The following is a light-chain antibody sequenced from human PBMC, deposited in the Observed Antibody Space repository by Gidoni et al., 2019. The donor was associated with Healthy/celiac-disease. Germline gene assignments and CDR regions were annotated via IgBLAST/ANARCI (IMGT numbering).Light chain of an antibody. V-gene: IGKV4-1*01. CDR3: QQYYSARGT. J-gene: IGKJ3*01. Sequence: IVMTQFPDSLAVSLGERATINCNSSQSVLYSSNNKNYLAWYQQKPGQPPKLLIYWASTRESGVPDRFSGSGSGTDFTHTISSLQAEDVAVYYCQQYYSARGTFGPGTKVDIK. CDR2: WAS. CDR1: QSVLYSSNNKNY.